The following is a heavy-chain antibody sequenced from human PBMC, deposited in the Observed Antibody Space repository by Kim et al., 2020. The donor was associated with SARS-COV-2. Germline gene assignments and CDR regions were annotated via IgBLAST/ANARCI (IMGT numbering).Heavy chain of an antibody. Sequence: GGSLRLSCAASGFTFSSYAMHWVRQAPGKGLEWVAVISYDGSNKYYADSVKGRFTISRDNSKNTLYLQMNSLRAEDTAVYYCARDLGVVGATGIDYWGQGTLVTVSS. J-gene: IGHJ4*02. D-gene: IGHD1-26*01. CDR3: ARDLGVVGATGIDY. V-gene: IGHV3-30*04. CDR1: GFTFSSYA. CDR2: ISYDGSNK.